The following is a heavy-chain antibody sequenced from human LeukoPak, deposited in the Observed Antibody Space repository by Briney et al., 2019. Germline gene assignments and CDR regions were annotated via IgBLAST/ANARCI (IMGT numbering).Heavy chain of an antibody. V-gene: IGHV5-51*01. Sequence: GESLKISCKGSGYTFSSYWIGWVRQMPGKGLEWMGIIYPGDSDTRYSPSFQGQVTISADKSISTTYLQWSSLKASDTAMYYCATTSDSSGVAFDYWGQGTLVTVSS. D-gene: IGHD3-22*01. J-gene: IGHJ4*02. CDR1: GYTFSSYW. CDR2: IYPGDSDT. CDR3: ATTSDSSGVAFDY.